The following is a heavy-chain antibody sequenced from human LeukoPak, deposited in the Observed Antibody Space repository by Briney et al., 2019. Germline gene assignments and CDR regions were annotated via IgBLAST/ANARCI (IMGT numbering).Heavy chain of an antibody. CDR3: ATGGGPGWFEELFRGYFFDY. D-gene: IGHD3-10*01. V-gene: IGHV3-48*04. CDR1: GFTFRNYN. J-gene: IGHJ4*02. Sequence: GGSLRLSCAAFGFTFRNYNMNWVRQAPGKGLEWVSYISSSSSTIYYSDSLKGRFTISRDNAKNSLYLQMNSLRAEDTAVYYCATGGGPGWFEELFRGYFFDYWGQGTLVTVSS. CDR2: ISSSSSTI.